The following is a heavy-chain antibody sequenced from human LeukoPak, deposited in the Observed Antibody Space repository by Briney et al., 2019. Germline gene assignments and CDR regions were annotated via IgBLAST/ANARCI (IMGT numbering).Heavy chain of an antibody. D-gene: IGHD2-2*01. CDR3: ARQIGYCSSTSCYFLRYFDL. Sequence: SETLSLTCAVYGGSFSSYYWSWIRQPPGKGLEWIGYIYYSGSTNYNPSLKSRVTISVDTSKNQFSLKLSSVTAADTAVYYCARQIGYCSSTSCYFLRYFDLWGRGTLVTVSS. J-gene: IGHJ2*01. CDR1: GGSFSSYY. V-gene: IGHV4-59*01. CDR2: IYYSGST.